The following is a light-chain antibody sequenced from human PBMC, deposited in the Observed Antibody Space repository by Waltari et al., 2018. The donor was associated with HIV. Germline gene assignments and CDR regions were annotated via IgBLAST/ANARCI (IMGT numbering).Light chain of an antibody. Sequence: EVVLTQSPATLSVSPGERATLSCWASQNVNNYLAWYQQKPGQAPRLLIYDASTRATGVPARCSGSGSGTEFTLTITSPQSEDFAVYYCHQYHNWPPFTFGQGTKLEI. CDR3: HQYHNWPPFT. J-gene: IGKJ2*01. CDR2: DAS. CDR1: QNVNNY. V-gene: IGKV3-15*01.